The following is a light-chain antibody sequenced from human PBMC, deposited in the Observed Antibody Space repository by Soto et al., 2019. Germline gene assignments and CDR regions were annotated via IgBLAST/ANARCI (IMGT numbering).Light chain of an antibody. V-gene: IGKV3-20*01. CDR1: QRVSSSY. Sequence: EIVLTQSPGTLSLSPGERAALSCRASQRVSSSYLAWYQQKPGQAPRLLIYAASSRATGIPDRFSGSGSGTDFTLTITRLEAEDIAVSYCQQYGTSPLTFGGGTKVEIK. CDR2: AAS. J-gene: IGKJ4*01. CDR3: QQYGTSPLT.